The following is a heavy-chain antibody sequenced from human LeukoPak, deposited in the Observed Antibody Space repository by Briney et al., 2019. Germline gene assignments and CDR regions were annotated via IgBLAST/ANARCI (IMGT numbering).Heavy chain of an antibody. D-gene: IGHD4-11*01. CDR1: GGSISSYY. J-gene: IGHJ4*02. CDR3: ARHDHDYSNYYYFDY. CDR2: IYASGST. V-gene: IGHV4-4*09. Sequence: SETLSLTCTVSGGSISSYYWSWIRQPPGKGLEWIGYIYASGSTNYNPSLKSRVTISVDTSKNQFSLKLSSVTAADTAVYYCARHDHDYSNYYYFDYWGQGTLVTVSS.